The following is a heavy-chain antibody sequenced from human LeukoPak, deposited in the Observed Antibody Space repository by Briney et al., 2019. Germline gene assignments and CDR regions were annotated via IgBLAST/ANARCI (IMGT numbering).Heavy chain of an antibody. D-gene: IGHD5-18*01. Sequence: ASVKASCKASGYTFSSFGISWVRQAPGQGLEWMGWSSAYNGNTNYAQKFQGRVTMTTDTSTSTAYMEVRSLRSDDTAVYYCTRDLGVDTTMIFSDYWGQGSLVTVSS. CDR3: TRDLGVDTTMIFSDY. V-gene: IGHV1-18*01. CDR2: SSAYNGNT. CDR1: GYTFSSFG. J-gene: IGHJ4*02.